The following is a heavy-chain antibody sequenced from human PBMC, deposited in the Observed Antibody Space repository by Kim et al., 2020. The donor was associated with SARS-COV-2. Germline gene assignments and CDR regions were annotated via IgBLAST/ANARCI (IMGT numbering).Heavy chain of an antibody. Sequence: GGSLRLSCVASGFTFSTFWMSWVRQAPGKVLEWVANINQHGSETKYVDSVKGRFTIFRDNGKDSVYLQMNNLRAEDRAVYYCARDAWAQGWTDGFDYWG. V-gene: IGHV3-7*01. CDR3: ARDAWAQGWTDGFDY. CDR2: INQHGSET. D-gene: IGHD1-26*01. CDR1: GFTFSTFW. J-gene: IGHJ4*01.